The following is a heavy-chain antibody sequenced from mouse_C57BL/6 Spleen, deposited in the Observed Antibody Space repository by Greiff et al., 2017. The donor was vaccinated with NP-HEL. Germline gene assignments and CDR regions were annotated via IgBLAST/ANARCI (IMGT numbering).Heavy chain of an antibody. CDR3: ARSPLLLYHREHFDV. V-gene: IGHV1-64*01. CDR2: IHPNSGST. CDR1: GYTFTSYW. J-gene: IGHJ1*03. D-gene: IGHD2-12*01. Sequence: QVQLQQPGAELVKPGASVKLSCKASGYTFTSYWMHWVKQRPGQGLEWIGMIHPNSGSTNYNEKFKSKATLTVDKSSSTAYMQLSSLTSEDSAVYYCARSPLLLYHREHFDVWGTGTTVTVSS.